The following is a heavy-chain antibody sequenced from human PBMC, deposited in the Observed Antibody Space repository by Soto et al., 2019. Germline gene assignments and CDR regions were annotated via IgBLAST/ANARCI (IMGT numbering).Heavy chain of an antibody. V-gene: IGHV1-2*02. Sequence: ASVKFSCKASGYTFTGYYMHWVRQAPGQGLEWMGWINPNSGGTNYAQKFQGRVTMTRDTSISTAYMELSRLRSDDTAVYYCARDRPDGYNKDFDYWGQGTLVTVSS. CDR3: ARDRPDGYNKDFDY. CDR2: INPNSGGT. J-gene: IGHJ4*02. CDR1: GYTFTGYY. D-gene: IGHD5-12*01.